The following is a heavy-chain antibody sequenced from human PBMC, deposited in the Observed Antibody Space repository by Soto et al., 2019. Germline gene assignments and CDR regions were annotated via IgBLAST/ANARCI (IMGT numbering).Heavy chain of an antibody. CDR2: ISYDGSNE. CDR3: AKDRLGLRYFDWSLCCV. CDR1: GFSFRTFG. J-gene: IGHJ3*01. D-gene: IGHD3-9*01. Sequence: QVQLVESGGGVVQPGRSLSLSCAASGFSFRTFGMHWVRQAPGKGLEWVAVISYDGSNEFYADSVKGRFTISRDNSKNTVYLQMNSRRADDTAVYYCAKDRLGLRYFDWSLCCVGGQGTMVTVSS. V-gene: IGHV3-30*18.